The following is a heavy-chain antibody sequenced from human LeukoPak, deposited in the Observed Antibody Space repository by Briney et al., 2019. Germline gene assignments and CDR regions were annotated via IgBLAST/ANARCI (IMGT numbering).Heavy chain of an antibody. CDR3: ARYCTNGVCPNDAFDM. Sequence: SVKVSCKASGYTFTSYGISWVRQAPGQGLEWMGGIIPIFGTPNYAQKFQGRVTITADKSTSTAYMELSSLRSEDTALYYCARYCTNGVCPNDAFDMWGQGTMVTVSS. D-gene: IGHD2-8*01. J-gene: IGHJ3*02. V-gene: IGHV1-69*06. CDR2: IIPIFGTP. CDR1: GYTFTSYG.